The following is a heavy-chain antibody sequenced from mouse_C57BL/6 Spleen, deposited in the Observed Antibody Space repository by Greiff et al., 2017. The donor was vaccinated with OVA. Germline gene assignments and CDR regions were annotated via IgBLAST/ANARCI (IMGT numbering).Heavy chain of an antibody. V-gene: IGHV6-3*01. CDR3: SLGYYFDY. J-gene: IGHJ2*01. CDR2: IRLKSDNYAT. Sequence: EVKLQESGGGLVQPGGSMKLSCVASGFTFSNYWMNWVRQSPEKGLEWVAQIRLKSDNYATHYAESVKGRFTISRDDSKSSVYLQMNNLRAEDTGIYYCSLGYYFDYWGQGTTLTVSS. CDR1: GFTFSNYW.